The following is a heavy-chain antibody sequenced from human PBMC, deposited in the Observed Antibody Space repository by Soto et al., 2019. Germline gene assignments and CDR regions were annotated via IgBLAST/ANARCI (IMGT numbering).Heavy chain of an antibody. J-gene: IGHJ6*02. V-gene: IGHV3-21*01. CDR2: ISSSSSYI. CDR3: AREGNYYGSGSYLFNYYGMDV. CDR1: GFTFSSYS. D-gene: IGHD3-10*01. Sequence: GGSLRLSCAASGFTFSSYSMNWVRQAPGKGLEWVSSISSSSSYIYCADSVKGRFTISRDNAKNSLYLQMNSLRAEDTAVYYCAREGNYYGSGSYLFNYYGMDVWGQGTTVTVSS.